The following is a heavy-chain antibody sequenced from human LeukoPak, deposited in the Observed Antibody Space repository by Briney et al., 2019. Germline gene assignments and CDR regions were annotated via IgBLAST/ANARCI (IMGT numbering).Heavy chain of an antibody. V-gene: IGHV3-53*04. CDR3: ARGLADSNDAFDI. CDR2: IYGGGST. Sequence: GGSLRLSCAASGFTVSSNYMSWVRQAPGKGLEWVSVIYGGGSTYYADSVKGRFTISRHNSKNTLYLQMNSLRAEDTAVYYCARGLADSNDAFDIWGQGTMVTVSS. D-gene: IGHD3-22*01. J-gene: IGHJ3*02. CDR1: GFTVSSNY.